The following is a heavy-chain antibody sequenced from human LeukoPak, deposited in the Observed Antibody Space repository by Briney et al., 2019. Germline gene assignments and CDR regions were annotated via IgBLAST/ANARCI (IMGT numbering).Heavy chain of an antibody. V-gene: IGHV1-2*02. J-gene: IGHJ4*02. CDR2: INPNSGDT. D-gene: IGHD2-8*01. CDR3: ARDRSLPNMVWFDY. CDR1: GYTFTDYY. Sequence: GASVNVSCKASGYTFTDYYMHWVRQAPGQGLEWMGWINPNSGDTNYAQKFQGRVTMTRDTSISTAYMELSSLRSDDTAVYYCARDRSLPNMVWFDYWGQGTLVTVSS.